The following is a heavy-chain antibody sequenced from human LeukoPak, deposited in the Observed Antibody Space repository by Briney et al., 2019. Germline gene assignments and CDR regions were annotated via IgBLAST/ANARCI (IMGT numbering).Heavy chain of an antibody. Sequence: GGSLRLSCAASGFAFSSYWMSWVRQAPGKGLEWVANINQGGSDKYYVDSVKGRFTISRDNANNLLYLQMNSLRGEDTAVYYCTRDRSRAEDDWGQGTLVTVSS. CDR2: INQGGSDK. V-gene: IGHV3-7*01. CDR3: TRDRSRAEDD. D-gene: IGHD1-14*01. J-gene: IGHJ4*02. CDR1: GFAFSSYW.